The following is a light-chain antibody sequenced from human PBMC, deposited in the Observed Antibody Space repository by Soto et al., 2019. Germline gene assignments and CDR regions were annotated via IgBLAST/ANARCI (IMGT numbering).Light chain of an antibody. J-gene: IGKJ5*01. CDR1: QSVSGY. CDR3: QHFGGTTFT. Sequence: EIVLTQSPDTLSLSPGERATLSCRASQSVSGYLGWYQQKPGQAPRLLIYGASTRATGIPDRFSGSGSGTHFTLTISRLEPGDFAVYYCQHFGGTTFTFGQGTRLEIK. V-gene: IGKV3-20*01. CDR2: GAS.